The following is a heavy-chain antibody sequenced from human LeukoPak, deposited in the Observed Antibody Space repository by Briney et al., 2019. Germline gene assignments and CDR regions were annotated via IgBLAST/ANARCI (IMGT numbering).Heavy chain of an antibody. CDR1: GFTFTSSA. Sequence: ASVKVSCKASGFTFTSSAVQWVRQARGQRLEWIGWIVVGSGNTNYAQKFQERFTITRDMSTSTAYMELSSLRSEDTAVYYCAADAGIQLWSYYGMDVWGQGTTVTVSS. CDR2: IVVGSGNT. J-gene: IGHJ6*02. CDR3: AADAGIQLWSYYGMDV. D-gene: IGHD5-18*01. V-gene: IGHV1-58*01.